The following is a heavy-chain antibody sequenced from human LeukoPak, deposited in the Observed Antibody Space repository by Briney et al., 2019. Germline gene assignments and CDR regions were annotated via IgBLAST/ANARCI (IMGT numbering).Heavy chain of an antibody. CDR1: GFTFSSYA. CDR3: AREAVRYFDWLQSTNTNYYYYYMDV. D-gene: IGHD3-9*01. Sequence: GGSLRLSCAASGFTFSSYAMHWVRQAPGKGLEWVAVISYDGSNKYYADSVKGRFTISRDNSKNTLYLQMNSLRAEDTAVYYCAREAVRYFDWLQSTNTNYYYYYMDVWGKGTTVTVSS. V-gene: IGHV3-30*04. CDR2: ISYDGSNK. J-gene: IGHJ6*03.